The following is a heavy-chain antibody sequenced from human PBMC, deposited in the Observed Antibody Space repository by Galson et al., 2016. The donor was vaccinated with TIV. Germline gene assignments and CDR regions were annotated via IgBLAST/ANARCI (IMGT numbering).Heavy chain of an antibody. V-gene: IGHV4-61*02. CDR2: IYPSGTT. CDR1: GGSISSPDYY. CDR3: ATEVKSGSFPEF. D-gene: IGHD1-26*01. J-gene: IGHJ4*02. Sequence: TLSLTCTVSGGSISSPDYYWSWIRQSAGQGLVWIGRIYPSGTTNYNPSLVSRVTISVDRSKNEFSLKLTSVTAADTAVYYCATEVKSGSFPEFWGQGTLVTVSS.